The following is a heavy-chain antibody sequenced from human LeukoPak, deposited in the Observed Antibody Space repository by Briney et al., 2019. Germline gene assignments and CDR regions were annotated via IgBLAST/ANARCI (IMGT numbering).Heavy chain of an antibody. Sequence: SETLSLTCTVSGGSISSSSYFWAWIRQPPGKGLEWIGNIYYSGSTHYNPSLKSRVTISVDTSKNQFSLKLSSVTAADTAVYYCARAQDSYGYGDYWGQGTLVTVSS. J-gene: IGHJ4*02. D-gene: IGHD5-18*01. CDR3: ARAQDSYGYGDY. V-gene: IGHV4-39*07. CDR2: IYYSGST. CDR1: GGSISSSSYF.